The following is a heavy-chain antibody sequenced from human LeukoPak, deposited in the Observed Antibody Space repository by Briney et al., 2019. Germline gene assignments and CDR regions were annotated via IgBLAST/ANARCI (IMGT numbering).Heavy chain of an antibody. CDR2: IYYSGST. D-gene: IGHD6-19*01. CDR3: ARPTAVAGTFDY. J-gene: IGHJ4*02. CDR1: DGSISSSSYY. Sequence: SETLSLTFTVSDGSISSSSYYWGWIRQPPGKGLEWIGSIYYSGSTYYNPSLKSRVTISVDTSKNQFSLKLGSVTAADTAVYYCARPTAVAGTFDYWGQGTLVTVSS. V-gene: IGHV4-39*01.